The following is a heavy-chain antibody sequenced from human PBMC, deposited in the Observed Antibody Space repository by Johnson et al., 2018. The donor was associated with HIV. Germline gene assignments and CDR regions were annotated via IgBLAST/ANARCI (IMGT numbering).Heavy chain of an antibody. CDR2: IRWDAAIT. CDR3: AKEYFDI. Sequence: VQLVESGGAVVQPGGSLRLSCAASGFTFDDYAMHWVRQVPGNVLEWVSLIRWDAAITRYVDSVRGRFTISRDNTRNSLYLQMNSLRTEDTAVYYCAKEYFDIWGPGTMVTVSS. CDR1: GFTFDDYA. V-gene: IGHV3-43D*03. J-gene: IGHJ3*02.